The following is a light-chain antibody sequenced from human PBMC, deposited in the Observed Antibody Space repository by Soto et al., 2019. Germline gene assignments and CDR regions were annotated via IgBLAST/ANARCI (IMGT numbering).Light chain of an antibody. CDR3: QSYDSSLSGWV. CDR1: SSNIGAGYD. Sequence: QSVLTQPPSVSGAPGQRVTISGTGSSSNIGAGYDVHWYQQLPGTAPKLLISGNSNGPSGVPDRFSGSKSVTSASLAITGLQAEDEADYYCQSYDSSLSGWVFGGGTKLTVL. J-gene: IGLJ3*02. CDR2: GNS. V-gene: IGLV1-40*01.